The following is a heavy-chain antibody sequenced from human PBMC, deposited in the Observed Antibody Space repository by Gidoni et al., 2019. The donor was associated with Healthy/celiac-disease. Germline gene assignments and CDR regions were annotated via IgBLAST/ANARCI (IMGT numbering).Heavy chain of an antibody. D-gene: IGHD6-13*01. J-gene: IGHJ5*02. Sequence: EVQLVESGGGLVQPGRSLRLSCTASGFTFGDYAMSCFRQAPGKGLEWVGFIRSKAYGGTTEYAASVKGRFTISRDDSKSIAYLQMNSLKTEDTAVYYCTRDLNPIIGSWSFYNWFDPWGQGTLVTVSS. CDR1: GFTFGDYA. CDR2: IRSKAYGGTT. CDR3: TRDLNPIIGSWSFYNWFDP. V-gene: IGHV3-49*03.